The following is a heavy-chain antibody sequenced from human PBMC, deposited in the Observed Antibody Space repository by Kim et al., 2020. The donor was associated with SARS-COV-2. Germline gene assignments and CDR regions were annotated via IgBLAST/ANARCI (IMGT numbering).Heavy chain of an antibody. J-gene: IGHJ4*02. V-gene: IGHV4-4*07. CDR3: ARAAGHGGSYPYYFDT. Sequence: PSLKSRVTMSLDTSRKQFSLNLTSVTAADTAVYYCARAAGHGGSYPYYFDTWGQGTPVTVSS. D-gene: IGHD1-26*01.